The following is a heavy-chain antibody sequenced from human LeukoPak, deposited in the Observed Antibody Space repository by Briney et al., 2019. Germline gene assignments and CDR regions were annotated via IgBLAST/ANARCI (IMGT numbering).Heavy chain of an antibody. D-gene: IGHD3-22*01. Sequence: GASVKVSCKASGYTFTGYYMHWVRQAPGQGLEWMGWINPNSGGTNYAQKFQGWVTMTRDTSISTAYLQWSSLKASDTAMYYCARSPGSSGYFLYPMDYWGQGTLVTVSS. CDR2: INPNSGGT. J-gene: IGHJ4*02. CDR1: GYTFTGYY. V-gene: IGHV1-2*04. CDR3: ARSPGSSGYFLYPMDY.